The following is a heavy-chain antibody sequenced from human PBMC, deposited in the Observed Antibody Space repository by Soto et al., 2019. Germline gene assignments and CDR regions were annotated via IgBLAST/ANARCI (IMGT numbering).Heavy chain of an antibody. Sequence: EVQLVETGGGLIQPGGSLRLSCAASGFTVSSNYMSWVRQAPGKGLEWVSVIYSGGRTYYADSVKGRFTISRDNSKNTLYLQMNSLRAEDTAVYYCARDPTSVGAHEGHFDYWGQGTLVTVSS. J-gene: IGHJ4*02. V-gene: IGHV3-53*02. CDR1: GFTVSSNY. D-gene: IGHD1-26*01. CDR2: IYSGGRT. CDR3: ARDPTSVGAHEGHFDY.